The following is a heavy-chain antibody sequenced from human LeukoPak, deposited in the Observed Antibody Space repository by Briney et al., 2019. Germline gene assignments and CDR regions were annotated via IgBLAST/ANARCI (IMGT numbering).Heavy chain of an antibody. J-gene: IGHJ4*02. CDR3: ARGRPSHYDFWSGYHEDFDY. Sequence: GASVKVSCKASGYTFTGYYMHWVRQAPGQGLEWMGWINPNSGGTNYVQKFQGRVTMTRDTSISTAYMELSRLRSDDTAVYYCARGRPSHYDFWSGYHEDFDYWGQGTLVTVSS. CDR1: GYTFTGYY. D-gene: IGHD3-3*01. CDR2: INPNSGGT. V-gene: IGHV1-2*02.